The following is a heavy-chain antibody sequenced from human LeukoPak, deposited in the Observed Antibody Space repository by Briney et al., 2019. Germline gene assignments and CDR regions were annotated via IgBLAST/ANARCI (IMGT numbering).Heavy chain of an antibody. CDR2: IYYSGST. CDR3: ARVGGRYCSSTSCYGLDY. D-gene: IGHD2-2*01. Sequence: PSETLSLTCTVSGGYVSSYYWSWIRQPPGKGLEWIGYIYYSGSTYYNPSLKSRVTISVDTSKNQFSLRLSSVTAADTAVYYCARVGGRYCSSTSCYGLDYWGQGTLVTVSS. CDR1: GGYVSSYY. V-gene: IGHV4-59*02. J-gene: IGHJ4*02.